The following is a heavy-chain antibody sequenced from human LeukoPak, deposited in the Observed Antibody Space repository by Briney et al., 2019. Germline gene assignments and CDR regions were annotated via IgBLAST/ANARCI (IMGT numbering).Heavy chain of an antibody. V-gene: IGHV4-59*01. Sequence: SETLSLTCTVSGGSISSYYWSWIRQPPGKGLEWIGYIYYSGSTNYNPSLKSRVTISVDTSKNQFSLKLSSVTAADTAVYYCARASRSWSPPGYWGQGTLVTVSS. J-gene: IGHJ4*02. CDR1: GGSISSYY. D-gene: IGHD2-15*01. CDR2: IYYSGST. CDR3: ARASRSWSPPGY.